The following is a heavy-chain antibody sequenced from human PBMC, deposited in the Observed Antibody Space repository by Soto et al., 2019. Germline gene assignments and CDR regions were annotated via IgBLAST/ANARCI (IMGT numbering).Heavy chain of an antibody. CDR1: GGSISSGDYY. D-gene: IGHD1-26*01. J-gene: IGHJ4*02. CDR2: IYYSGST. CDR3: ARAPGVGALAS. V-gene: IGHV4-30-4*01. Sequence: QVQLQESGPGLVKPSQTLSLTCTVSGGSISSGDYYWSWIRQPPGKGLEWIGYIYYSGSTYYNPSLRGRVTIPVTPSKNQSPLRRALVPAATRPVYYWARAPGVGALASGGKGTLVTVSS.